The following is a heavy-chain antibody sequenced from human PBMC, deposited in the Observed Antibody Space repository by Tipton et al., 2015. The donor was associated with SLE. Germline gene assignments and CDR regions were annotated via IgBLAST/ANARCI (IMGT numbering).Heavy chain of an antibody. J-gene: IGHJ3*02. D-gene: IGHD6-19*01. CDR3: AKRSGWYGDAFDI. CDR2: ISGSGGST. CDR1: GFTFSSYA. Sequence: SLRLSCAASGFTFSSYAMSWVRQAPGKGLEWVSAISGSGGSTYYADSVKGRFTISRDNSKNTLYLQMNSLRAEDTAVYYCAKRSGWYGDAFDIWGQGTMVTVSS. V-gene: IGHV3-23*01.